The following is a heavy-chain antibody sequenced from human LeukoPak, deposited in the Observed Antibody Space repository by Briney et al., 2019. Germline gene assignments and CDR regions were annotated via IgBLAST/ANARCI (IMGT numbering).Heavy chain of an antibody. CDR1: GFTFRSYG. V-gene: IGHV3-30*18. CDR3: AKDVFSVGVSSLDY. CDR2: ISNDGSNK. Sequence: AGGSLRLSCAASGFTFRSYGMHWVRQAPGKGLEWVAFISNDGSNKNYADSVKGRFTVSRDNSKNTLYLQMNSLRAEDTAKYHCAKDVFSVGVSSLDYWGQGTLVTVSS. D-gene: IGHD3-10*01. J-gene: IGHJ4*02.